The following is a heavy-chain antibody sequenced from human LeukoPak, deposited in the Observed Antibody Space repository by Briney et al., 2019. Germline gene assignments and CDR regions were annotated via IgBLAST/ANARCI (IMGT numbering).Heavy chain of an antibody. Sequence: GGSLRLSCAASGFTFNSYAMSWVRQAPGKGLEWVSAISGSGGSTYYADSGQGRFTISRDNSKNTLYLQMNSLRAEDTAVYYCATTPLGYYYDSSGYERGDYWGQGTLVTVSP. CDR3: ATTPLGYYYDSSGYERGDY. CDR2: ISGSGGST. J-gene: IGHJ4*02. CDR1: GFTFNSYA. V-gene: IGHV3-23*01. D-gene: IGHD3-22*01.